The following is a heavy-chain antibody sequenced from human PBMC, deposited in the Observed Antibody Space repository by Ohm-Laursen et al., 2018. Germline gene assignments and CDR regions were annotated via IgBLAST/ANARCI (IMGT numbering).Heavy chain of an antibody. CDR3: ARGKFYYDSSGYYPPEY. CDR1: GFTFSSYA. CDR2: ISTSGGST. J-gene: IGHJ4*02. V-gene: IGHV3-23*01. Sequence: SLRLSCAASGFTFSSYAMSWVRQAPGKGLEWVSAISTSGGSTYYADSVKGRFTISRDNSKNTLSLQMNSLSPGDTAVYYCARGKFYYDSSGYYPPEYWGRGTLVTVSS. D-gene: IGHD3-22*01.